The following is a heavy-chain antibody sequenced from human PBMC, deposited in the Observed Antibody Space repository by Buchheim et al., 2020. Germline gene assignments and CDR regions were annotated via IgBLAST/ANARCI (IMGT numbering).Heavy chain of an antibody. J-gene: IGHJ6*01. CDR3: AREGSGSTYYYSGMDV. CDR2: IKQDGSEK. V-gene: IGHV3-7*01. D-gene: IGHD3-10*01. Sequence: VQLVESGGGLVQPGGSLRLSCAVSGFTFSSYWMTWVRQAPGKELEWVSNIKQDGSEKYYVDSVKGRFTISRDNARNSLYLQMNSLRVEDTAVYYCAREGSGSTYYYSGMDVWGQGTT. CDR1: GFTFSSYW.